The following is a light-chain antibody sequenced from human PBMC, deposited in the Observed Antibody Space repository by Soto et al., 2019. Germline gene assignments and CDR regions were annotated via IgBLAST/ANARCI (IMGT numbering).Light chain of an antibody. CDR2: DAS. CDR1: QSISSG. Sequence: DIQMTQSPSTLSASVGDRVTITCRASQSISSGLAWYQQKPGKAPNLLIYDASSLESGVPSRFSGGGSGTEFTLPISSLQPDDFATYYCQQYNSFSMYTFGQGTKLEIK. J-gene: IGKJ2*01. V-gene: IGKV1-5*01. CDR3: QQYNSFSMYT.